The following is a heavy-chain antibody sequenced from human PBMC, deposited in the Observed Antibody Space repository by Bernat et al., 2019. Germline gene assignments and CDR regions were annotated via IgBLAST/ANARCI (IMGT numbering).Heavy chain of an antibody. J-gene: IGHJ4*02. D-gene: IGHD6-19*01. V-gene: IGHV3-7*03. CDR2: IKQDGSEK. Sequence: EVQLVESGGGLVQPGGSLRLSCAASGFTFSSYWMSWVRQAPGKGLEWVANIKQDGSEKYYVDSVKARFTISRDNAKNSLYLQMNSLRAADTAVYYCAREGSGWYFFYYWGQGTLVIVSS. CDR1: GFTFSSYW. CDR3: AREGSGWYFFYY.